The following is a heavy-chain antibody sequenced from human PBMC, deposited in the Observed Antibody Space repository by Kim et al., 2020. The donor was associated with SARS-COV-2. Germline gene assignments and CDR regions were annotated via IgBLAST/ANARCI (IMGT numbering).Heavy chain of an antibody. J-gene: IGHJ4*02. D-gene: IGHD6-19*01. CDR1: GFTFSDHY. V-gene: IGHV3-72*01. Sequence: GGSLRLSCAASGFTFSDHYMDWVRQAPGKGLEWVARTTNKGHSYSTEYAASARGRFTISRDDSKKSVYLQMNSLKIEDSAVYYCVSPQGYSGGWTDYWGRGTLVTVSP. CDR3: VSPQGYSGGWTDY. CDR2: TTNKGHSYST.